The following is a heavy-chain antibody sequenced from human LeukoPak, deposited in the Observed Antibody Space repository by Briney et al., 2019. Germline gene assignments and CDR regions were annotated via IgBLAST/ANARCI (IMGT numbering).Heavy chain of an antibody. J-gene: IGHJ4*02. Sequence: SETLSLTCTVSGGSISSYYWSWIRQTPGKGLEWIGYIYYSGSTNYNPSLNSRVTMSVDTSKNQFSLNLNSVTAADTAVYYCARGYSGSWLGKFDYWGQGTLVTVSS. CDR2: IYYSGST. CDR1: GGSISSYY. D-gene: IGHD6-13*01. CDR3: ARGYSGSWLGKFDY. V-gene: IGHV4-59*01.